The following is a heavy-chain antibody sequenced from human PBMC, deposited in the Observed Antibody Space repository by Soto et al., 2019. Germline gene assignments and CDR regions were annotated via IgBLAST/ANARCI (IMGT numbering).Heavy chain of an antibody. CDR2: IWYDGSNK. D-gene: IGHD3-9*01. V-gene: IGHV3-33*01. J-gene: IGHJ6*02. CDR1: GFTFSSYG. CDR3: EGDFPSDIFYGMDV. Sequence: QVQLVESGGGVVQPGRSLRLSCAASGFTFSSYGMHWVRQAPGKGLEWVAVIWYDGSNKYYADSVKGRFTISRDNSKNTLYLQMNSLKAEDTAVYYCEGDFPSDIFYGMDVWGQGPTVTVSS.